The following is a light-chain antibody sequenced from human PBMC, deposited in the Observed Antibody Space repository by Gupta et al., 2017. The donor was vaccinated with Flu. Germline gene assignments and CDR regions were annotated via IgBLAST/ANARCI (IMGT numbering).Light chain of an antibody. CDR2: EVS. V-gene: IGLV2-14*01. J-gene: IGLJ3*02. CDR3: SSFTTSSTWV. CDR1: RSDVGAYSY. Sequence: QSALTQPASVSGSPGQSNTISCTGTRSDVGAYSYVSWYQQDPGKAPKLMIYEVSNRPSGVSNRFSGSKPGNTASLTISGLQAEDEADYYCSSFTTSSTWVFGGGTKLTVL.